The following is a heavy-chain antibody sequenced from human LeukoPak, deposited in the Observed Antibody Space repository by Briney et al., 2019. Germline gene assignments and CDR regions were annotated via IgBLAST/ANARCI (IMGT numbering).Heavy chain of an antibody. CDR2: ISGSGGST. CDR3: AKGSVVIGWSYYYGMDV. D-gene: IGHD3-22*01. CDR1: GFTFSSYA. J-gene: IGHJ6*02. V-gene: IGHV3-23*01. Sequence: PGGSLRLSCAASGFTFSSYAMSWVRQAPGKGLEWVSAISGSGGSTYYADSVKGRFTISRDNSKNTLYLQMNSLRAEDTAVYYCAKGSVVIGWSYYYGMDVWGQGTTVTVSS.